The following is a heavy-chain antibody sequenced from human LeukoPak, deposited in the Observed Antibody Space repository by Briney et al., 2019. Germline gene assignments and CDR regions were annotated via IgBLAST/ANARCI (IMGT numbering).Heavy chain of an antibody. CDR1: AGSMNNYY. Sequence: SETLSLTCTVSAGSMNNYYWSWVRQPPGKGLEWIGYIYYRGSTNYNPSLKSRVTISLDTSNNQFSLKLTSVTAADTAVYYCARSRGDSTGWYTFDYWGQGTLVTVSS. CDR2: IYYRGST. D-gene: IGHD6-19*01. CDR3: ARSRGDSTGWYTFDY. J-gene: IGHJ4*02. V-gene: IGHV4-59*08.